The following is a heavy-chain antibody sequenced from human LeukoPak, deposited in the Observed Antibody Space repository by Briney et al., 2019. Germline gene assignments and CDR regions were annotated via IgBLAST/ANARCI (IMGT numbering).Heavy chain of an antibody. CDR1: GGSFSGYY. V-gene: IGHV4-34*01. CDR3: AGPSFTR. D-gene: IGHD1-1*01. J-gene: IGHJ4*02. CDR2: INHSGST. Sequence: SETLSLTCAVYGGSFSGYYWSWIRQPPGKGLEWIGEINHSGSTNYNPSLKSRVTISVDTSKNQFSLKLSSVTAADTAVYYCAGPSFTRWGQGTLVTVSS.